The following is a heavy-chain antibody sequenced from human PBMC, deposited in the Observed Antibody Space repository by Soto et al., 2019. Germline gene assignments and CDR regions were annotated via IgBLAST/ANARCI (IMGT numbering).Heavy chain of an antibody. Sequence: ASVKVSCKASGYTFTGYYMHWVRQAPGQGLEWMGWINPNSGGTNYAQKFQGWVTMTRDTSISTAYMELSRLRSDDTAVYYCARGDSSSWYPTPWLFDHWGQGTRVTVSS. CDR3: ARGDSSSWYPTPWLFDH. D-gene: IGHD6-13*01. V-gene: IGHV1-2*04. CDR1: GYTFTGYY. J-gene: IGHJ4*02. CDR2: INPNSGGT.